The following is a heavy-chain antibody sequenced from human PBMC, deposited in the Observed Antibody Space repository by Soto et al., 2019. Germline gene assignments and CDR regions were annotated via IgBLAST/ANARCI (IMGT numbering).Heavy chain of an antibody. CDR1: GFTFSSYG. CDR3: ARDQGRGYSYGFDY. D-gene: IGHD5-18*01. J-gene: IGHJ4*02. Sequence: QVQLVESGGGVVQPGRSLRLSCVASGFTFSSYGMHWVRQAPGKGLEWVAVIWYDGSNKYYADSVKGRFTISRDNSKNTLYLQMNSLRAEDTAVYYCARDQGRGYSYGFDYWGQGTLVTVSS. CDR2: IWYDGSNK. V-gene: IGHV3-33*01.